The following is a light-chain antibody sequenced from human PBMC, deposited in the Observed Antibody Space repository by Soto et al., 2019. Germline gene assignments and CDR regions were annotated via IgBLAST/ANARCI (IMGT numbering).Light chain of an antibody. CDR2: DAS. V-gene: IGKV3-20*01. Sequence: EIVLTQSPGTLSLSPGERATLSCRASQSVTRYVAWYQQKPGQAPRLLISDASGRATGIPDRFSGSGSETDFRLTINRLEPEDFAVYFCQQYGSSPITFGQGTRLEIK. CDR1: QSVTRY. J-gene: IGKJ5*01. CDR3: QQYGSSPIT.